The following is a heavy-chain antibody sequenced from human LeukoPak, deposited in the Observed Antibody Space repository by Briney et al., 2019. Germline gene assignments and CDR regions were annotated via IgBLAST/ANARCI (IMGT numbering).Heavy chain of an antibody. D-gene: IGHD6-13*01. CDR2: VNPDGTLT. V-gene: IGHV3-74*01. CDR3: ARVGHGSSWLGS. Sequence: GGSLRLSCAASGFNFSNYWMHWVRQAPGRGLVWVSRVNPDGTLTTYTDSVRGRFSISRDNSKNMLYLDMNSLRIEDTSLYFCARVGHGSSWLGSWGQGALISVSS. CDR1: GFNFSNYW. J-gene: IGHJ5*01.